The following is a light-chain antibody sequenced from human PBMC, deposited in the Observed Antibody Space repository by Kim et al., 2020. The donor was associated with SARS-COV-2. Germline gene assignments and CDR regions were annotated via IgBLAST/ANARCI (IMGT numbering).Light chain of an antibody. V-gene: IGLV3-1*01. CDR1: KLGDKY. J-gene: IGLJ1*01. CDR3: QAWDSSAYV. CDR2: QDT. Sequence: SVSPGQTASITCSGDKLGDKYACWYQQKPGQSPLLVIYQDTKWPSGIPERFSGSNSGNTATLTISGTQAMDEADYYCQAWDSSAYVFGTGTKVTVL.